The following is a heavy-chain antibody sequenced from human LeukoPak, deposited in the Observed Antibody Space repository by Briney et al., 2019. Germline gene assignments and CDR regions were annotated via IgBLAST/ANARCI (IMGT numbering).Heavy chain of an antibody. CDR1: GYTFTGYY. D-gene: IGHD2-2*01. Sequence: ASVKDSFKASGYTFTGYYMHWVRPAAGQGLEWMGLNNPNSGGTNYAQKFQGRVPRTSDTSISAAYMELSRLRSDDTAVYYCAREGTDIVVVGRWFDPWGQGTLVTVSS. V-gene: IGHV1-2*02. CDR2: NNPNSGGT. J-gene: IGHJ5*02. CDR3: AREGTDIVVVGRWFDP.